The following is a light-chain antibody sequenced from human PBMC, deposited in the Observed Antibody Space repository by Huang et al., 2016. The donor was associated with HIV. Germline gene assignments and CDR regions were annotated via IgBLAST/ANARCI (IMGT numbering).Light chain of an antibody. V-gene: IGKV3-11*01. Sequence: EIVLTQSPVTLSLSPGDRATISCRASQSIGTYLAWYQQKSGQAPRLLIYDVSNRDAGVPARFSASGSETDFTLTIASLDPDDFAIYHCQQRSKWPLTFGGGTKVEMK. CDR2: DVS. CDR1: QSIGTY. J-gene: IGKJ4*01. CDR3: QQRSKWPLT.